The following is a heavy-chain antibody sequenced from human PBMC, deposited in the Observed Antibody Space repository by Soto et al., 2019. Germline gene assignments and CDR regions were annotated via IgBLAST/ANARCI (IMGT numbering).Heavy chain of an antibody. V-gene: IGHV1-2*04. CDR2: INPKSGGT. CDR1: GYSFSDYH. Sequence: GASVKVSFKASGYSFSDYHIHWVRQAPGQGLEWLGRINPKSGGTSSAQKFQGWVTMTRDTSISTAYMELTRLRSDDTAVYFCARGHSTDCSNGVCSFFYNHEMDVWGQGTTVTVSS. CDR3: ARGHSTDCSNGVCSFFYNHEMDV. J-gene: IGHJ6*02. D-gene: IGHD2-8*01.